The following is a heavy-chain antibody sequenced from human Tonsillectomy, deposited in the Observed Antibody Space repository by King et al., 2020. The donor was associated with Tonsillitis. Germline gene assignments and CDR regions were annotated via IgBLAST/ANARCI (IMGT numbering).Heavy chain of an antibody. V-gene: IGHV3-66*01. CDR1: GFPVSNNY. CDR3: ARKLVGGWFDP. J-gene: IGHJ5*02. D-gene: IGHD6-13*01. CDR2: IYSGGTT. Sequence: QLVQSGGGLVQPGGSLRLSCEVSGFPVSNNYMNWVRQAPGKGLEWVSLIYSGGTTYYAESVKGRFTISRDNSKNTLDLQMNGLRAEDTAVYYCARKLVGGWFDPWGQGTLVTVSS.